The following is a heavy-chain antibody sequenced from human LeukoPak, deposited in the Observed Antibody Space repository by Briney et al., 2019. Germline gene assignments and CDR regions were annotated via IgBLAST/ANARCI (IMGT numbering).Heavy chain of an antibody. Sequence: SETLSLTCTVSGGSISSSSYYWGWIRQPPGKGLEWIGSIYYSGSTYYNPSLKSRVTISVDTSKNQFSLKLSSVTAADTAVYYCAGDQQWLVDYWGQGTLVTVSS. CDR3: AGDQQWLVDY. D-gene: IGHD6-19*01. V-gene: IGHV4-39*01. CDR2: IYYSGST. J-gene: IGHJ4*02. CDR1: GGSISSSSYY.